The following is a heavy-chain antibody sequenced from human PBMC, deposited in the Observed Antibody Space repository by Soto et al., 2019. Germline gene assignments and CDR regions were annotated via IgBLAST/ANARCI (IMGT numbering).Heavy chain of an antibody. J-gene: IGHJ2*01. V-gene: IGHV4-59*01. CDR1: GGSISSYY. CDR3: ARADYGDYGYFDL. D-gene: IGHD4-17*01. CDR2: IYYSGST. Sequence: SEPLPLTCTVSGGSISSYYWSWILQPPGKGLEWIGYIYYSGSTNYNPSLKSRVTISVDTSKNQFSLKLSSVTAADTAVYYCARADYGDYGYFDLWGRGTLVTVSS.